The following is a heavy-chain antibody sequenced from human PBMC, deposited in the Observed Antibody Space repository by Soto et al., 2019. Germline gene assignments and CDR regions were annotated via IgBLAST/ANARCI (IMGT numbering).Heavy chain of an antibody. V-gene: IGHV1-69*13. J-gene: IGHJ4*02. CDR2: IIPIFGTA. D-gene: IGHD5-12*01. CDR3: ARGLERWLQPNYFDY. Sequence: GASVKVSCKASGGTFSSYAISWVRQAPGQGLEWMGGIIPIFGTANYAQKFQGRVTITADESTSTAYMELSSLRSEDTAVYYCARGLERWLQPNYFDYWGQGTLVTVSS. CDR1: GGTFSSYA.